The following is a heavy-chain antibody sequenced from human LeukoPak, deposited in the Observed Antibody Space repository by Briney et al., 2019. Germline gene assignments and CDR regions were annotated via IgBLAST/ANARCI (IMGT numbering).Heavy chain of an antibody. CDR3: ARVGQWLVENDWFDP. CDR2: INPNSGDT. CDR1: EYTFTAYY. V-gene: IGHV1-2*02. D-gene: IGHD6-19*01. J-gene: IGHJ5*02. Sequence: ASVKVSCMASEYTFTAYYVHWVRQAPGQGLEWMGWINPNSGDTNFAQNFQGRVTMTRDTSISTVYMELSRLRSDDTAVYYCARVGQWLVENDWFDPWGQGTLVTVSS.